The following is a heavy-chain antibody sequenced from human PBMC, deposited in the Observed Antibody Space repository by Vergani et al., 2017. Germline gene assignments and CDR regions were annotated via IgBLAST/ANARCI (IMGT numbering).Heavy chain of an antibody. D-gene: IGHD2-2*01. CDR1: GFTFTDAW. J-gene: IGHJ2*01. CDR3: AKDPGFCSSSTCYRNYYFDL. V-gene: IGHV3-23*04. CDR2: ISWNSGSI. Sequence: EVQLVESGGGLVKSGGSLRLSCVASGFTFTDAWMSWVRHAPGKGLEWVSGISWNSGSIGYADSVKGRFTISRDNSKNTLFLQMNSLRAEDTAVYYCAKDPGFCSSSTCYRNYYFDLWGRGTLVTVSS.